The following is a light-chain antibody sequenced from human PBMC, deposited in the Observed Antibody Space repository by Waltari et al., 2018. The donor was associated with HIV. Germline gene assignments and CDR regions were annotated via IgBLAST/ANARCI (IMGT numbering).Light chain of an antibody. V-gene: IGLV3-25*03. CDR3: QSGDSTITPVV. CDR1: ALSTQY. J-gene: IGLJ2*01. CDR2: KGT. Sequence: SYELTQPPSVSVSPGQTARIARSAHALSTQYVSLYQQKSGQAPILVISKGTERSSGIPERFSGATSGTTVTLTISGVQAEDEADYYCQSGDSTITPVVFGGGTKLTVL.